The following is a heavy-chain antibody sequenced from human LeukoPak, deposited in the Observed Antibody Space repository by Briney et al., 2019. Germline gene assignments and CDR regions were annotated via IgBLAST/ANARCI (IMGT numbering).Heavy chain of an antibody. CDR2: ISGSGGST. Sequence: SCKASGYTFTSYAMSWVRQAPGKGLEWVSAISGSGGSTYYADSVKGRFTTSRDNSKNSLYLQMNSLRAEDTAVYYCARDVGSYGIAFDIWGQGTMVTVSS. CDR1: GYTFTSYA. D-gene: IGHD1-26*01. CDR3: ARDVGSYGIAFDI. J-gene: IGHJ3*02. V-gene: IGHV3-23*01.